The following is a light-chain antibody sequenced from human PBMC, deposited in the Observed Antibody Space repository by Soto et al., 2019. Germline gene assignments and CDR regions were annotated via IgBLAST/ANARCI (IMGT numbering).Light chain of an antibody. CDR2: GAS. CDR3: QQYGSSAYT. V-gene: IGKV3-20*01. J-gene: IGKJ2*01. CDR1: QSVSSNY. Sequence: EIVLTQSPGTLPLSPGERATLSCRASQSVSSNYLAWYQQKPGQTPRLLIYGASSRATGIPDRFSGSGSGPDFTLTISRLEPEDFAVYYCQQYGSSAYTFGQRTKLEIK.